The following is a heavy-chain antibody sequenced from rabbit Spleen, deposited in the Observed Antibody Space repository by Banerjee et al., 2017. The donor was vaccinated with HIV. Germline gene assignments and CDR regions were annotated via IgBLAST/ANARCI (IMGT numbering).Heavy chain of an antibody. J-gene: IGHJ4*01. V-gene: IGHV1S7*01. Sequence: QLTETGGGLVQPGGSLTLSCKASGIDFTKYYISWVRQAPGKGLEWIGIIYAAKGSTDYASWVNGRLTISSDNAQSTVDLKMTSLTAADTATYFCARDTGYGYAMDNLNLWGPGTLVTVS. CDR2: IYAAKGST. CDR3: ARDTGYGYAMDNLNL. CDR1: GIDFTKYY. D-gene: IGHD6-1*01.